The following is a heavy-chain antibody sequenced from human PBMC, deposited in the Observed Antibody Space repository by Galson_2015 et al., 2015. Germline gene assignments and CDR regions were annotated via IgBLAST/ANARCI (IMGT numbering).Heavy chain of an antibody. CDR1: GFTFSSYD. V-gene: IGHV3-13*04. CDR2: IGTAGDT. Sequence: LRLSCAASGFTFSSYDMHWVRQATGKGLEWVSAIGTAGDTYYPGSVKGRFTISRENAKNSLYLQMNSLRAGDTAVYYCARGWSRYSGYGNWFDPWGQGTLVTVSS. D-gene: IGHD5-12*01. J-gene: IGHJ5*02. CDR3: ARGWSRYSGYGNWFDP.